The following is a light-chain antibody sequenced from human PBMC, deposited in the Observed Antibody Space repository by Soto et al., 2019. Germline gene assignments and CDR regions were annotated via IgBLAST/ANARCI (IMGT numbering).Light chain of an antibody. CDR1: QGIGDT. Sequence: EVVMRQSPATLSVYPGEGSTLSCRASQGIGDTLAWYQHKPGQTPRLLISDTSTRATGVPTRFSGSRSGAEFTLTINSLQSEVYADYYCQPYNNKPLTFGGGTKVEIK. CDR2: DTS. CDR3: QPYNNKPLT. V-gene: IGKV3-15*01. J-gene: IGKJ4*01.